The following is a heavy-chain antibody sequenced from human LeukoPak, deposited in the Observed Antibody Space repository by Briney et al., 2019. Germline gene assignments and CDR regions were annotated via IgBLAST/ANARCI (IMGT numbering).Heavy chain of an antibody. D-gene: IGHD6-19*01. CDR1: GFTFSSYG. J-gene: IGHJ3*02. V-gene: IGHV3-30*02. Sequence: PGGSLRLSCAASGFTFSSYGMHWVRQAPGKGLEWVAFIRYDGSNKYYVDSVKGRFTISRDNSKNTLYLQMNSLRAEDTAVYYCAKDLEAWQQWLPRGLAFDIWGQGTMVTVSS. CDR3: AKDLEAWQQWLPRGLAFDI. CDR2: IRYDGSNK.